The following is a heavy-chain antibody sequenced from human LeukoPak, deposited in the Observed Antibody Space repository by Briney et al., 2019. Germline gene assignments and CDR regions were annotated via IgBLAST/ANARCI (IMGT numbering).Heavy chain of an antibody. V-gene: IGHV3-30*03. CDR1: GFTFTSYA. D-gene: IGHD2-15*01. CDR2: ISFDGNNK. J-gene: IGHJ5*02. Sequence: VGTLRLSCAASGFTFTSYAMHSLRQAPGTGLEGVAVISFDGNNKYYADSVKGRFTISRDNSKNMLYMQMNSLRAGDTAMYYSAMPSPTICPEGTCYPNWFDPWGQGTLVTVSS. CDR3: AMPSPTICPEGTCYPNWFDP.